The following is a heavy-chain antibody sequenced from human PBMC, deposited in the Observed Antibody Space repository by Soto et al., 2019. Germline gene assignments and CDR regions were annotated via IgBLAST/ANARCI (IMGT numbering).Heavy chain of an antibody. J-gene: IGHJ6*02. D-gene: IGHD2-15*01. CDR1: GFTFSSYA. CDR2: ISYDGSNK. Sequence: GGSLRLSCAACGFTFSSYAMHWVRQAPGKGLEWVAVISYDGSNKYYADSVKGRFTISRDNSKNTLYLQMNSLRAEDTAVYYCARDQVVVVAATPTIYYYYGMDVWGQGTTVTVSS. CDR3: ARDQVVVVAATPTIYYYYGMDV. V-gene: IGHV3-30-3*01.